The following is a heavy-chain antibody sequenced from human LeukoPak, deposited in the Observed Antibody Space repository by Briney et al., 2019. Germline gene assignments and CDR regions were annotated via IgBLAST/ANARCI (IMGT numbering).Heavy chain of an antibody. CDR1: GFTLSSYG. V-gene: IGHV3-30*18. D-gene: IGHD6-13*01. CDR2: ISYDGSNK. J-gene: IGHJ4*02. CDR3: AKDVRYSSSWPEYYFDY. Sequence: PGRSLRLSCAASGFTLSSYGMHWVRQAPGKGLEWVAVISYDGSNKYYADSVKGRFTISRDNSKNTLYLQMNSLRAEDTAVYYCAKDVRYSSSWPEYYFDYWGQGTLVTVSS.